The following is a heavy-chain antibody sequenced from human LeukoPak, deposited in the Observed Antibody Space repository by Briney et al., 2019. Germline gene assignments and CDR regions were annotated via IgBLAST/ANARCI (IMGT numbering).Heavy chain of an antibody. V-gene: IGHV4-34*01. D-gene: IGHD2-2*01. CDR2: INHSGST. CDR3: ARKGSLVPAYTSHYGMDV. CDR1: GGSFSGYY. Sequence: KPSETLSLTCAVYGGSFSGYYWSWIRQPPGKGLEWIGEINHSGSTNYNPSLKSRVTISVDTSKNQFSLKLSSVTAADTAVYYGARKGSLVPAYTSHYGMDVWGQGTTVTVSS. J-gene: IGHJ6*02.